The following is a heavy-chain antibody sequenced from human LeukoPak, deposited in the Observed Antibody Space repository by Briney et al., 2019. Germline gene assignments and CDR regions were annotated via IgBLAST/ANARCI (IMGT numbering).Heavy chain of an antibody. Sequence: GGSLRLSCAASGFTFSNAWMTWVRQAPGKGLEWIGRVKSTTDGGTTDYTAPVKGRFTISRDDSKSTLFLHMNSLKTEDTAVYYCTTGPYGDYRLQPSSYYYAMDVWGQGTTVTVSS. D-gene: IGHD4-17*01. CDR3: TTGPYGDYRLQPSSYYYAMDV. J-gene: IGHJ6*02. V-gene: IGHV3-15*01. CDR1: GFTFSNAW. CDR2: VKSTTDGGTT.